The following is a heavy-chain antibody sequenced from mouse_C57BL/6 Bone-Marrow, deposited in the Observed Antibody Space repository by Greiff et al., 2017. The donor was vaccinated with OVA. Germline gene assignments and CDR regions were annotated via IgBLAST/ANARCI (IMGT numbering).Heavy chain of an antibody. CDR3: ASDHRVDYYAMDY. D-gene: IGHD1-1*02. CDR1: GYTFTSYW. J-gene: IGHJ4*01. Sequence: QVQLQQPGAELVKPGASVKLSCKASGYTFTSYWMHWVKQRPGRGLEWIGRIDPNSGGTNYNEKFKSKATLTVDTPSSTAYMQLSSLTSEDAAVYDCASDHRVDYYAMDYWGQGTSVTVSS. V-gene: IGHV1-72*01. CDR2: IDPNSGGT.